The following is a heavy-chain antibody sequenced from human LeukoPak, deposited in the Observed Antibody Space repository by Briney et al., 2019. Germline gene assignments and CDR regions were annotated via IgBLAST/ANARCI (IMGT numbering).Heavy chain of an antibody. V-gene: IGHV3-30*04. D-gene: IGHD6-19*01. J-gene: IGHJ4*02. CDR2: ISYDGSNK. Sequence: GGSLRLSCAASGFTVSSYAMHWVRQAPGKGLEWGAVISYDGSNKYYADSVKGRFTVSRDSSKNTVFLQMNSLRTEDTAVYYCARGGGETSSGQLFDYWGQGTLVTVSS. CDR3: ARGGGETSSGQLFDY. CDR1: GFTVSSYA.